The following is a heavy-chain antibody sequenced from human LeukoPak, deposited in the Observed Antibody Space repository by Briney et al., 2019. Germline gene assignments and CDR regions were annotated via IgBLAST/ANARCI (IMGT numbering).Heavy chain of an antibody. V-gene: IGHV4-39*07. CDR1: GGSISSSGSY. CDR2: IYYSGST. D-gene: IGHD3-22*01. J-gene: IGHJ6*03. Sequence: SETLSLTCTVSGGSISSSGSYWGWIRQPPGRGLEWIVTIYYSGSTYYNPSLKSRVTISVDTSKNQFSLNLSSVTAADTAVYYCARDYSSGYTSRVYYYYMDVWGKGATVTVSS. CDR3: ARDYSSGYTSRVYYYYMDV.